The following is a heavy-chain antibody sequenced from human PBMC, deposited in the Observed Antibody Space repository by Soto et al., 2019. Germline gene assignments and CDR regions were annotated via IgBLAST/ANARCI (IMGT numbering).Heavy chain of an antibody. J-gene: IGHJ6*02. CDR2: INPSGGST. D-gene: IGHD4-17*01. Sequence: GASVKVSCKASGYTFTSYYMHWVRQAPGQGLEWMGIINPSGGSTSYAQKFQGRVTMTRDTSTSTVYMELSGLRSEDTAVYYCARDDYGGKWGHGDYYYGMEVWGQGTTVTVSS. V-gene: IGHV1-46*01. CDR1: GYTFTSYY. CDR3: ARDDYGGKWGHGDYYYGMEV.